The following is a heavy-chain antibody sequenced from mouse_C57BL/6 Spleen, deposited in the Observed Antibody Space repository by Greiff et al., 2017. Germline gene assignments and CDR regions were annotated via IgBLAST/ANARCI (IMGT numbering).Heavy chain of an antibody. V-gene: IGHV14-2*01. CDR3: ARLGTVVAFDY. D-gene: IGHD1-1*01. CDR2: IDPEDGVT. CDR1: GFNIKDYY. J-gene: IGHJ2*01. Sequence: EVQLQQSGAELVKPGASVKLSCTASGFNIKDYYMHWVKQRTEQGLEWIGRIDPEDGVTNYAPKFQGKATITADTSSNTAYLQLSSLTSEDTAVYYCARLGTVVAFDYWGQGTTLTVSS.